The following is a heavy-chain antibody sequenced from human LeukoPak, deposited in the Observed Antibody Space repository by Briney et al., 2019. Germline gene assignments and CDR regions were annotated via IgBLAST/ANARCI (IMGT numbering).Heavy chain of an antibody. CDR2: FSGSGGDT. J-gene: IGHJ4*02. V-gene: IGHV3-23*01. CDR3: AKSGYNRFDY. Sequence: RPGGSLRLSCAASGFTFSSYNMDWVRQAPGKGLEWVSAFSGSGGDTYYADSVKGRFTISRDNSKNTLYLQMNSLRAEDTAVYYCAKSGYNRFDYWGQGTLVTVSS. D-gene: IGHD5-24*01. CDR1: GFTFSSYN.